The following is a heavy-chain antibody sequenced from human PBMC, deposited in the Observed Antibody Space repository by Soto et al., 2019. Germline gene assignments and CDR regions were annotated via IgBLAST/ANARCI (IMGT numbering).Heavy chain of an antibody. CDR2: INPNSGGT. CDR1: GYTFTGYY. V-gene: IGHV1-2*04. CDR3: ARGIFGVVSYYYGMDV. Sequence: EASVKVSCKASGYTFTGYYMHWVRQAPGQGLEWKGWINPNSGGTNYAQKFQGWVTMTRDTSISTAYMELSRLRSDDTAVYYCARGIFGVVSYYYGMDVWGQGTTVTVS. D-gene: IGHD3-3*01. J-gene: IGHJ6*02.